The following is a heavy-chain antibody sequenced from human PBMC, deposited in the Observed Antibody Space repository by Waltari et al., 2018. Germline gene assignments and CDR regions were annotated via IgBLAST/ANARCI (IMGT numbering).Heavy chain of an antibody. CDR3: ARGGGEYSSSWYHL. CDR2: IFHSGST. D-gene: IGHD6-13*01. J-gene: IGHJ5*02. V-gene: IGHV4-30-2*01. CDR1: GGSISSGGYS. Sequence: QLQLRESGSGLVKPSQTLSLTCAVSGGSISSGGYSWSWIRQPPGKGLEWLGYIFHSGSTYYNPSLGSRVTLSVDRSRNQFSLKMTSVTAADTAVYYCARGGGEYSSSWYHLWGQGTLVTVSS.